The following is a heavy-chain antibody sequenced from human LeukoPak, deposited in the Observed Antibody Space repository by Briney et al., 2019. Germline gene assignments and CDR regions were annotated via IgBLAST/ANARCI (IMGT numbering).Heavy chain of an antibody. CDR1: GFTFSSYA. D-gene: IGHD2-2*01. V-gene: IGHV3-64*01. J-gene: IGHJ6*02. CDR2: ISSNGGST. Sequence: PGGSLRLSCAASGFTFSSYAMHWVRQAPGKGLEYVSAISSNGGSTYYANSVKGRFTISRDNSKNTLYLQMGSLRAEDMAVYYCARGDIVVVPAALYHYYYGMDVWGQGTTVTVSS. CDR3: ARGDIVVVPAALYHYYYGMDV.